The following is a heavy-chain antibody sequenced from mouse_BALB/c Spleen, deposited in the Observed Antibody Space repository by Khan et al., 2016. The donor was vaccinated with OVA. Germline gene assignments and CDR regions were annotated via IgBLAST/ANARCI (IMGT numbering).Heavy chain of an antibody. Sequence: VQLQESGPGLVKPSQSLSLTCTVTGYSITSEYARNWIRQFPGNKLEWMGFINYSGNTRFDPSLKSQTSLTRDTSKNPFFLQLNSLTTEDTATYYCAGMDYYDYDAFAYWGAGTLVTVSA. D-gene: IGHD2-4*01. CDR1: GYSITSEYA. V-gene: IGHV3-2*02. CDR3: AGMDYYDYDAFAY. J-gene: IGHJ3*01. CDR2: INYSGNT.